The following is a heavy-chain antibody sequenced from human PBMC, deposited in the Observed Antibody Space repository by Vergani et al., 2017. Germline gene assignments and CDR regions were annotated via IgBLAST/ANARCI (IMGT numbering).Heavy chain of an antibody. CDR1: GFSLSNARMG. Sequence: QVTLKESGPVLVKPTETLTLTCTVSGFSLSNARMGVSWIRQPPGKALEWLAHIFSNDEKSYSTSLKSRLTISKDTSKSQVVLTMTNMDPVDTATYYCARIGPNDILTGYSAVGYYYYGMDVWGQGTTVTVSS. V-gene: IGHV2-26*01. CDR3: ARIGPNDILTGYSAVGYYYYGMDV. D-gene: IGHD3-9*01. J-gene: IGHJ6*02. CDR2: IFSNDEK.